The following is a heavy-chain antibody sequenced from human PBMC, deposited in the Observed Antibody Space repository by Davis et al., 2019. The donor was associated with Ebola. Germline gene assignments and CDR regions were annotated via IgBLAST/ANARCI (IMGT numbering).Heavy chain of an antibody. CDR3: ARVDNWNRQSYFYGMDV. V-gene: IGHV1-3*01. CDR2: INAANGNT. J-gene: IGHJ6*02. Sequence: AASVKVSCNASGYTFANSDIHWTRQAPGQRLEWMGWINAANGNTKHLQKFQGRVTITRDTSASTVYMELTSLRSEDTAVYYCARVDNWNRQSYFYGMDVWGQGTTVTVSS. CDR1: GYTFANSD. D-gene: IGHD1-20*01.